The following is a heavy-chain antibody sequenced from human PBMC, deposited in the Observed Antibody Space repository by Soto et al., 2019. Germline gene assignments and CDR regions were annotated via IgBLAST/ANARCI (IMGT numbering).Heavy chain of an antibody. CDR2: ISYDGSNK. CDR3: AKTSEVVPAAIPDYFDY. CDR1: GFTFSSYG. D-gene: IGHD2-2*02. Sequence: PGGSLRRSCAASGFTFSSYGMHWVRQAPGKGLEWVAVISYDGSNKYYADSVKGRFTISRDNSKNTLYLQMNSLRAEDTAVYYCAKTSEVVPAAIPDYFDYWGQGTLVTVSS. V-gene: IGHV3-30*18. J-gene: IGHJ4*02.